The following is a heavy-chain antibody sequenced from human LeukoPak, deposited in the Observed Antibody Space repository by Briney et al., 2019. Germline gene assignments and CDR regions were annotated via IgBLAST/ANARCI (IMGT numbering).Heavy chain of an antibody. J-gene: IGHJ5*02. V-gene: IGHV4-39*07. CDR2: IYYSGST. Sequence: SETLSLTCTVSGGSISSSSYYWGWIRQPPGKGLEWIGSIYYSGSTYYNPSLKSRVTISVDTSKNQFSLQLNSVTPEDTAVYYCARDGVAATGFDPWGQGTLVTVSS. CDR3: ARDGVAATGFDP. D-gene: IGHD2-15*01. CDR1: GGSISSSSYY.